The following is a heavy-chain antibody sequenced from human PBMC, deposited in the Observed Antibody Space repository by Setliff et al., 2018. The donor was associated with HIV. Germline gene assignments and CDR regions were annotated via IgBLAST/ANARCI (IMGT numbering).Heavy chain of an antibody. CDR2: IYYSGNT. D-gene: IGHD3-10*01. Sequence: PSETLSLTCAVSGGSITNPDFYWAWIRQPPGKGLEWIGYIYYSGNTYYTPSLKSRSVISIDTSKNQFSLQLNSVTPEDTAVYYCARDGERARGLLWFGELSWFDPWGQGTLVTVSS. CDR3: ARDGERARGLLWFGELSWFDP. V-gene: IGHV4-30-4*08. J-gene: IGHJ5*02. CDR1: GGSITNPDFY.